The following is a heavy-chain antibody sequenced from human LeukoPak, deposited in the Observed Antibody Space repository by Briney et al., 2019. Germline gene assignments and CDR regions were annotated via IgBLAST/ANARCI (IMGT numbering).Heavy chain of an antibody. CDR1: GFTFSSYW. V-gene: IGHV3-7*01. D-gene: IGHD3-16*01. CDR2: IKKDGSEK. CDR3: ARGGWGSGFDAFDI. J-gene: IGHJ3*02. Sequence: PGGSLRLSCEASGFTFSSYWTSWVRQAPGKGLEWVANIKKDGSEKYYVDSVKGRFTISRDNAKNSLYLQMNSLRAEDTAVYYCARGGWGSGFDAFDIWGQGTMVTVSS.